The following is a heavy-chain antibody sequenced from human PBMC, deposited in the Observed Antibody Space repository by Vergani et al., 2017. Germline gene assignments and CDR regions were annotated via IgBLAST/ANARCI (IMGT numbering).Heavy chain of an antibody. D-gene: IGHD1-20*01. J-gene: IGHJ6*02. CDR3: ARAPYNWNDGNYYYYGMDV. CDR2: ISAYNGNT. CDR1: GYTFTSYG. Sequence: QVQLVQSGAEVKKPGASVKVSCKASGYTFTSYGISWVRQAPGQGLEWMGWISAYNGNTNYAQKFQGRVTITADESTSTAYMELSSLRSEDTAVYYCARAPYNWNDGNYYYYGMDVWGQGTTVTVSS. V-gene: IGHV1-18*04.